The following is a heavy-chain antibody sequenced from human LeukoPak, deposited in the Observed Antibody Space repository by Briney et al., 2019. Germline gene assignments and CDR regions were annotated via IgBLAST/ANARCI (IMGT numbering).Heavy chain of an antibody. J-gene: IGHJ4*02. V-gene: IGHV4-39*01. CDR1: GGSIRSSSYY. CDR2: IYYSGSA. CDR3: ARQVVAVAGTGYFDY. Sequence: SETLSLTCTVSGGSIRSSSYYWGWIRQPPGKGLEWIRSIYYSGSAYYNASLKSRGTISVDTSKNQFSLKLNSVTAADTAVYFCARQVVAVAGTGYFDYWGQGTLVTVSS. D-gene: IGHD6-19*01.